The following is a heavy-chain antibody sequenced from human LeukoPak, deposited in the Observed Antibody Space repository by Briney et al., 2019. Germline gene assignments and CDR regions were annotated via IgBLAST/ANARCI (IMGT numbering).Heavy chain of an antibody. CDR1: GFTFSNHG. Sequence: GGTLRLSCAASGFTFSNHGVNWVRQAPGKGLECVSAISGSGGTTYYADSVKGRFTISRDNYKNTLYLQMNSLRAEDTAVYYCAKQPYDSSGYFNTFFDSWGQRNLVTVSS. CDR2: ISGSGGTT. V-gene: IGHV3-23*01. J-gene: IGHJ4*02. D-gene: IGHD3-22*01. CDR3: AKQPYDSSGYFNTFFDS.